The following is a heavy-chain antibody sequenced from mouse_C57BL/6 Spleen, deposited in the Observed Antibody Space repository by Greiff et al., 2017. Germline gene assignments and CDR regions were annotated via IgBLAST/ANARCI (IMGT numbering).Heavy chain of an antibody. Sequence: EVKLQESGPGLVKPSQSLSLTCSVTGYSITSGYYWNWIRQFPGNKLEWMGYISYDGSNNYNPSLKNRISITRDTSKNQFFLKLNSVITEDAATYYCARDSSGSWFAYWGQGTLVTVSA. CDR1: GYSITSGYY. CDR2: ISYDGSN. J-gene: IGHJ3*01. CDR3: ARDSSGSWFAY. V-gene: IGHV3-6*01. D-gene: IGHD3-2*02.